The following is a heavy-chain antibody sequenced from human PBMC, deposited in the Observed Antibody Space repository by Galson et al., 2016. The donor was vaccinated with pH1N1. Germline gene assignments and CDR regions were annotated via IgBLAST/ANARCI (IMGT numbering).Heavy chain of an antibody. CDR3: ASTRPQFRYFDLQKPHSFDY. Sequence: QSGAEVKKPGESLRISCQGFGYSLPNYWIGWVRQMPGKGLEWMGIIYVGDSHTRYSPSFQGQVTISADKSISTAYLERSSLKASDTATYYCASTRPQFRYFDLQKPHSFDYWGQGTLVTVSS. CDR2: IYVGDSHT. CDR1: GYSLPNYW. V-gene: IGHV5-51*01. J-gene: IGHJ4*02. D-gene: IGHD3-9*01.